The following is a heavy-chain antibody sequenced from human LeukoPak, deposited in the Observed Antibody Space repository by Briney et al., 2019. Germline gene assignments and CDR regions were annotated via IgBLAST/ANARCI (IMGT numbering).Heavy chain of an antibody. D-gene: IGHD3-22*01. CDR1: GGSFSGYY. CDR3: ARVHHPDNTDYHDSSGYYFDY. J-gene: IGHJ4*02. Sequence: SETLSLTCAVYGGSFSGYYWSWIRQPPGKGLEWIGEINHSGSTNYNPSLKSRVTISVDTSKNQFSLKLSSVTAADTAVYYCARVHHPDNTDYHDSSGYYFDYWGQGTLVTVSS. V-gene: IGHV4-34*01. CDR2: INHSGST.